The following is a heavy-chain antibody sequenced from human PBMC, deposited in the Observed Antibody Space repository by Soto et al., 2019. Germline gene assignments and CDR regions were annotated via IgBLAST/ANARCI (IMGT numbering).Heavy chain of an antibody. D-gene: IGHD3-22*01. Sequence: ASVKVSCKASGYTFTSYYMHWVRQAPGQGLEWMGIINPSGGSTSYAQKFQGRVTMTRDTSTSTVYMELSSLRSEDTAVYYCARVRSRLAEGYYDSSGYPWGQGTLVTVSS. V-gene: IGHV1-46*01. CDR2: INPSGGST. J-gene: IGHJ5*02. CDR1: GYTFTSYY. CDR3: ARVRSRLAEGYYDSSGYP.